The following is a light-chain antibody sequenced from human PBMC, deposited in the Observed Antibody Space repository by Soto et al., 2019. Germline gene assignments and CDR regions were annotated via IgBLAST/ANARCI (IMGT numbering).Light chain of an antibody. Sequence: EIRMTQFPATLSASPGGGATLSCRAAQDVTTNFAWYQLKRGQPPRLLIYDISTRATGVPARFSGSGSGTDFTLSIVRQERKGFPVRSRKQPDQPWTCGQGTKVDIK. CDR2: DIS. V-gene: IGKV3-15*01. CDR3: KQPDQPWT. CDR1: QDVTTN. J-gene: IGKJ1*01.